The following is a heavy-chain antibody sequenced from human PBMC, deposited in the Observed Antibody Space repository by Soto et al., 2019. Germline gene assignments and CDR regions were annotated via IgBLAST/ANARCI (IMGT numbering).Heavy chain of an antibody. CDR3: ARSMGRRLQWLRYYFDY. J-gene: IGHJ4*02. D-gene: IGHD6-19*01. V-gene: IGHV4-39*07. CDR1: GGSISSGGYY. CDR2: INHSGST. Sequence: PSETLSLTCTVSGGSISSGGYYWSWIRQPPGKGLEWIGEINHSGSTNYNPSLKSRVTISVDTSKNQFSLKLSSVTAADTAVYYCARSMGRRLQWLRYYFDYWGQGTLVTVSS.